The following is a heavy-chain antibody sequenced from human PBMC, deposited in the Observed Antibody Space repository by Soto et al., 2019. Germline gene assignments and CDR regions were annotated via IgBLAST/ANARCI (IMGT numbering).Heavy chain of an antibody. CDR1: GFTFSSYS. Sequence: PGGSLRLSCAASGFTFSSYSMNWVRQAPGKGLEWVSSISSSSSYIYYADSVKGRFTISRDNAKNSLYLQMNSLRAEDTAVYYCARDRRGYYYYMEVWGKGTTVTVSS. J-gene: IGHJ6*03. V-gene: IGHV3-21*01. CDR3: ARDRRGYYYYMEV. CDR2: ISSSSSYI.